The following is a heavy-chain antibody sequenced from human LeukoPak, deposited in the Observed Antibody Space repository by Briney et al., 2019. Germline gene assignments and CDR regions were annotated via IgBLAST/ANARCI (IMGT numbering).Heavy chain of an antibody. CDR3: ARDRWYYDFWSGYDAFDI. J-gene: IGHJ3*02. V-gene: IGHV4-4*07. D-gene: IGHD3-3*01. CDR1: GGSISSYY. Sequence: PSETLSLTCTVSGGSISSYYWSWIQQPAGKGLEWIGRIYTSGSTNYNPSLKSRVTMSVDTSKNQFSLKLSSVTAADTAVYYCARDRWYYDFWSGYDAFDIWGQGTMVTVSS. CDR2: IYTSGST.